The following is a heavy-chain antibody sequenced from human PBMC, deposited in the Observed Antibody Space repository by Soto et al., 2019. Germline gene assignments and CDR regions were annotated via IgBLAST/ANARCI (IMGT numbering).Heavy chain of an antibody. CDR3: VGEAARPESFHYYYGMDV. D-gene: IGHD6-6*01. J-gene: IGHJ6*02. CDR1: GFTFGSYA. Sequence: PGGSLRLSCSASGFTFGSYAMHWVRQAPGKGLEYVSAISSNGGSTYYADSVKGRFTISRDNSKNTLYLQMSSLRAEDTAVYYCVGEAARPESFHYYYGMDVWGQGTTVTVSS. CDR2: ISSNGGST. V-gene: IGHV3-64D*08.